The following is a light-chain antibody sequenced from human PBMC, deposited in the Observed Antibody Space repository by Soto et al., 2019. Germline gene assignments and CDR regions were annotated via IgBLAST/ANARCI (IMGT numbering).Light chain of an antibody. V-gene: IGKV1-9*01. CDR1: QGISSF. CDR3: QQLNSFPIT. J-gene: IGKJ3*01. Sequence: IQLTQSPSSLSASVGDRVTITCRASQGISSFLAWYQQKPGKAPKLMIYGASTLQSGVPSRFSGSGSGTDFTLTIGSLQPEDFANYFCQQLNSFPITFGPGTKVDIK. CDR2: GAS.